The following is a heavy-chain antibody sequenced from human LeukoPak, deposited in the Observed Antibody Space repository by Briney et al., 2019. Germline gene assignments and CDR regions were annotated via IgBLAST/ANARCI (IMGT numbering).Heavy chain of an antibody. Sequence: SETLSLTCTVSGGSISSSSDYWGWIRQPPGKGLEWIGSIYYSGSTYYNPSLKSRVTISVDTSKNQFSLKLSSVTAADTAVYHCARQLYCSGGSCYSYSWFDPWGQGTLVTVSS. CDR2: IYYSGST. CDR3: ARQLYCSGGSCYSYSWFDP. D-gene: IGHD2-15*01. CDR1: GGSISSSSDY. J-gene: IGHJ5*02. V-gene: IGHV4-39*01.